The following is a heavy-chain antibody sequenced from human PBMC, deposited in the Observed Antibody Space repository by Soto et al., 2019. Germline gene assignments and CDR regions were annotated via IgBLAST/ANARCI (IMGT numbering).Heavy chain of an antibody. CDR3: ARDLGSVELYYYYGMDV. J-gene: IGHJ6*02. CDR1: GYAFTGYY. CDR2: INPNSGGT. V-gene: IGHV1-2*02. Sequence: ASVKVSCKASGYAFTGYYMHWVRQAPGQGLEWMGWINPNSGGTNYAQKFQGRVTMTRDTSISTAYMELSRLRSDDTAVYYCARDLGSVELYYYYGMDVWGQGTTVTVSS. D-gene: IGHD6-19*01.